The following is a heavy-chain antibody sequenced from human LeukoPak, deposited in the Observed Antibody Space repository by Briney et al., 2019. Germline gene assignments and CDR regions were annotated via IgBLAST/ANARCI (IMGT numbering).Heavy chain of an antibody. J-gene: IGHJ4*02. D-gene: IGHD5-24*01. CDR1: GFTFSSYE. CDR3: ASQVPRDGYNYRYFDY. CDR2: ISSSGSTM. V-gene: IGHV3-48*03. Sequence: GGSLRLSCAASGFTFSSYEMNWVRQAPGKGLEWVSYISSSGSTMYYADSVKGRFTISRDHTKNSLYLQMNSLRAEDTAVYYCASQVPRDGYNYRYFDYWGQGTLVTVSS.